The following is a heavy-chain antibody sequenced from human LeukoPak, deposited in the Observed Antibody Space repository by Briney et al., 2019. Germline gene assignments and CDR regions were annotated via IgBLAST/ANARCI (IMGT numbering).Heavy chain of an antibody. J-gene: IGHJ5*02. D-gene: IGHD5-18*01. CDR1: GFTFSNYW. Sequence: GGSLRLSCAASGFTFSNYWMHWVRQAPGKGLVWVSRINSDGSSTSYADSVKGRFTISRDNAKNTLYLQMNSLRAEDTAVYYCARDPHGYWWFDPWGQGTLVTVSS. V-gene: IGHV3-74*01. CDR3: ARDPHGYWWFDP. CDR2: INSDGSST.